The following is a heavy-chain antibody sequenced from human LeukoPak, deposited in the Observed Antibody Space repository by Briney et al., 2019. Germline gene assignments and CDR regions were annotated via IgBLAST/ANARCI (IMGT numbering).Heavy chain of an antibody. Sequence: PSETLSLTCTVSGGSINNFYWNWIRQPPGKGLEWIGNIYYSGSTNYNPSLKSRVTISVDTPKNQFSLKVSSVTAADTAVYYCARGRYCSGGTCTPQSPEFDYWGQGTLVTVSS. CDR1: GGSINNFY. D-gene: IGHD2-15*01. CDR2: IYYSGST. V-gene: IGHV4-59*01. J-gene: IGHJ4*02. CDR3: ARGRYCSGGTCTPQSPEFDY.